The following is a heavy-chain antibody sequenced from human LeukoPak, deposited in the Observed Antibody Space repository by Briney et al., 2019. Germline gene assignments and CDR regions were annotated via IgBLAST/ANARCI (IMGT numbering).Heavy chain of an antibody. CDR3: ARTYDYVWGSYRVDAFDI. V-gene: IGHV3-53*01. J-gene: IGHJ3*02. D-gene: IGHD3-16*02. Sequence: PGGSLRLSCAASGFTVSSNYMSWVRQAPGKGLEWVSVIYSGGSTYYADSVKGRFTISRDNSKNTLYLQMNSLRAEDTAVYYCARTYDYVWGSYRVDAFDIWGQGTMVTVSS. CDR1: GFTVSSNY. CDR2: IYSGGST.